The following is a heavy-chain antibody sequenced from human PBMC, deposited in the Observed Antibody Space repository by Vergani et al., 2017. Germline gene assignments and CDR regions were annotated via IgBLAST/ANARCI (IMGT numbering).Heavy chain of an antibody. CDR1: GGSFSGYY. D-gene: IGHD3-22*01. J-gene: IGHJ4*02. CDR3: ARDPRQGYHYYDSSGYYPYYFDY. V-gene: IGHV4-34*01. CDR2: INHSGST. Sequence: QVQLQQWGAGLLKPSETLSLTCAVYGGSFSGYYWSWIRQPPGKGLEWIGEINHSGSTNYNPSLKSRVTISVDTSKNQFSLKLSSVTAEDTAVYYCARDPRQGYHYYDSSGYYPYYFDYWGQGTLVTVSS.